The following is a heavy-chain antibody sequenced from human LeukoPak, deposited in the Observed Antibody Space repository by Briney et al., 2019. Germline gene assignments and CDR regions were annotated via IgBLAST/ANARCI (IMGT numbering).Heavy chain of an antibody. J-gene: IGHJ5*02. Sequence: SETLSLTCTVSGGSISSSSYYWSWIRQPPGKGLEWIGYIYYSGSTNYNPSLKSRVTISVDTSKNQFSLKLSSVTAADTAVYYCARAGYSWNDVGWFDPWGQGTLVTVSS. V-gene: IGHV4-61*01. D-gene: IGHD1-20*01. CDR1: GGSISSSSYY. CDR3: ARAGYSWNDVGWFDP. CDR2: IYYSGST.